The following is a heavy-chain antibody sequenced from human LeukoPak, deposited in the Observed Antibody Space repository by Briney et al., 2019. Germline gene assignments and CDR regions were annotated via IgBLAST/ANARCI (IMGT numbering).Heavy chain of an antibody. V-gene: IGHV3-30*04. CDR1: GFTFSSYA. CDR3: ARDHDILTGYRLDY. D-gene: IGHD3-9*01. CDR2: ISYDGSNK. J-gene: IGHJ4*02. Sequence: GGSLRLSCAASGFTFSSYAMRWVRQAPGKGLEWVAVISYDGSNKYYADSVKGRFTISRDNSKNTLYLQMNSLRAEDAAVYYCARDHDILTGYRLDYWGQGTLVTVSS.